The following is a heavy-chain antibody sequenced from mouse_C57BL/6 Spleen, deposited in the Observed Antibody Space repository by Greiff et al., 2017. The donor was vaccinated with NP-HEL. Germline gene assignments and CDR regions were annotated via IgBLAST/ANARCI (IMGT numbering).Heavy chain of an antibody. CDR1: GYTFTDYY. CDR3: ARLGYYGSSSFDY. CDR2: IYPGSGNT. V-gene: IGHV1-76*01. D-gene: IGHD1-1*01. Sequence: QVQLKQSGAELVRPGASVKLSCKASGYTFTDYYINWVKQRPGQGLEWIARIYPGSGNTYYNEKFKGKATLTAEKSSSTAYMQLSSLTSEDSAVYFCARLGYYGSSSFDYWGQGTTLTVSS. J-gene: IGHJ2*01.